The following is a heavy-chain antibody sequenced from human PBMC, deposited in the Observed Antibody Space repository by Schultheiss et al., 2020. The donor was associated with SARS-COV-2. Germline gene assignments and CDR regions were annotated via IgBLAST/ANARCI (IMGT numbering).Heavy chain of an antibody. CDR3: AKAMSSGWYGGDAFDI. CDR1: GFTFSNAW. D-gene: IGHD6-19*01. CDR2: IWYDGSNK. J-gene: IGHJ3*02. V-gene: IGHV3-33*06. Sequence: GGSLRLSCAASGFTFSNAWMSWVRQAPGKGLEWVAVIWYDGSNKYYADSVKGRFTISRDNSKNTLYLEMNSLRAEDTAVYYCAKAMSSGWYGGDAFDIWGQGTMVTVSS.